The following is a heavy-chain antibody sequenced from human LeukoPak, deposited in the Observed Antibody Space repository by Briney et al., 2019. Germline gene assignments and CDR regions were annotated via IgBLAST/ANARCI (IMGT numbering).Heavy chain of an antibody. CDR3: ARGHSSSSSVYYFDY. J-gene: IGHJ4*02. CDR1: GYTFTSYD. CDR2: MNPNSGNT. D-gene: IGHD6-6*01. V-gene: IGHV1-8*03. Sequence: ASVKGSCKASGYTFTSYDINWVRQATGQGLEWMGWMNPNSGNTGYAQKFQGRVTITRNTSIGTAYMELSSLRSEDTAVYYCARGHSSSSSVYYFDYWGQGTLVTVSS.